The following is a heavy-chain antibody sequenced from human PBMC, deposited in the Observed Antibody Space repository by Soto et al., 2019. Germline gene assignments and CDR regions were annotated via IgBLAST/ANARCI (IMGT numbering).Heavy chain of an antibody. CDR1: GGSISSDY. V-gene: IGHV4-4*07. CDR2: IYTSGST. Sequence: PSETLSLTCTVSGGSISSDYWSWIRQPGGQGLEWIGRIYTSGSTNYNPSLKSRVTMSVDTSKNQFSLKLSSVTAADTAVYYCARESRGYDLPDYYYYYGMDVWAQGTTVTVAS. J-gene: IGHJ6*02. D-gene: IGHD5-12*01. CDR3: ARESRGYDLPDYYYYYGMDV.